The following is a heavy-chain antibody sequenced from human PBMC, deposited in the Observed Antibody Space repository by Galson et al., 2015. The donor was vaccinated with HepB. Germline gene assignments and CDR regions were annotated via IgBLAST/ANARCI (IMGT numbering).Heavy chain of an antibody. V-gene: IGHV6-1*01. J-gene: IGHJ5*02. Sequence: CAISGDSVSGVTTPWNWVRQSPSRGLEWLGRTYYRSRWYTDYAFSLRSRLTIVPDTSKNQFSLQLRSVTHENTAVYFCVKGDNSFDRWGQGTLVTASS. CDR1: GDSVSGVTTP. CDR3: VKGDNSFDR. CDR2: TYYRSRWYT.